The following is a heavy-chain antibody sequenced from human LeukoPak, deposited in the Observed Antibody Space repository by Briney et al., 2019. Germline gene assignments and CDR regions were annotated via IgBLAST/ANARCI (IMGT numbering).Heavy chain of an antibody. V-gene: IGHV3-21*01. CDR2: ISSSSSYI. CDR1: GFTFSSYS. Sequence: GGSLRLSCAASGFTFSSYSMNWVRQAPGKGLEWVSSISSSSSYIYYADSAKGRFTISRDNAKNSLYLQMNSLRAEDTAVYYCASDSSGWYYFDYWGQGTRVTVSS. D-gene: IGHD6-19*01. CDR3: ASDSSGWYYFDY. J-gene: IGHJ4*02.